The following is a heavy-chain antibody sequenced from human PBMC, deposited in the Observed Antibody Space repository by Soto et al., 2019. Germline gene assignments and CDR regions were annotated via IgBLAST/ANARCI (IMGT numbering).Heavy chain of an antibody. CDR3: AKARNFWSGYYTSFDY. D-gene: IGHD3-3*01. CDR1: GFTFSDYA. V-gene: IGHV3-23*01. Sequence: PGGSLRLSCVASGFTFSDYAMTWVRQAPGKGLEWVSDISGSGGNTHYAESVKGRFTISRDNSKNTLYLQLNSLRAEDTAVYYCAKARNFWSGYYTSFDYWGQGTLVTVSS. CDR2: ISGSGGNT. J-gene: IGHJ4*02.